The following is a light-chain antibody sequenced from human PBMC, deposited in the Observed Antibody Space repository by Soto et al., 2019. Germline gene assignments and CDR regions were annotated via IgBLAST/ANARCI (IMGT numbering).Light chain of an antibody. Sequence: QAVVTQPPSVSEAPGHRVTISCTGSSSNIGAGYEAHWYQQVPGTAPKLLIYENKNRPSGVPDRFSVSKSGTSASLAITGLQAEDVAEYYCQSYDSSLSGDVFGTGTKLTVL. CDR2: ENK. J-gene: IGLJ1*01. CDR1: SSNIGAGYE. V-gene: IGLV1-40*01. CDR3: QSYDSSLSGDV.